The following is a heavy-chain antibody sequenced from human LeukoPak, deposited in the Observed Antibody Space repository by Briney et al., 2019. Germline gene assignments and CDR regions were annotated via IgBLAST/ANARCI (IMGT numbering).Heavy chain of an antibody. CDR2: ISYDGGNK. CDR1: GFTFSSYA. D-gene: IGHD6-19*01. V-gene: IGHV3-30*04. Sequence: PGGSLRLSCAASGFTFSSYAMHWVRQAPGKGLEWVAVISYDGGNKYYADSVKGRFTISRDNSKNTLYLQMNSLRAEDTAVYYCARESRWLGFDYWGQGTLVTVSS. J-gene: IGHJ4*02. CDR3: ARESRWLGFDY.